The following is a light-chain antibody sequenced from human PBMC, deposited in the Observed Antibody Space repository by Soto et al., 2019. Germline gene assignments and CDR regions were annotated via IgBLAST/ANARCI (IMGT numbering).Light chain of an antibody. Sequence: QSVLTQPPSASGTPGQRVTISCSGSSSNIGSETVNWYQQVPGTAPKLLIYSNNQRPSGVPDRFSGSKSGTSASLSISGLQSEDDADYSCAALDDSMNGRVFGGGTQLTVL. CDR2: SNN. CDR3: AALDDSMNGRV. V-gene: IGLV1-44*01. J-gene: IGLJ3*02. CDR1: SSNIGSET.